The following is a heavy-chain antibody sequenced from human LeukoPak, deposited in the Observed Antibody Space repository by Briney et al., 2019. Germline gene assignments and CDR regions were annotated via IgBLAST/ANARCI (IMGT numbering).Heavy chain of an antibody. V-gene: IGHV4-31*03. J-gene: IGHJ3*02. CDR3: ARGWGGSSLSESAFDI. Sequence: SETLSLTCTVSGGSVSSGGYYWSWIRQHPGKGLEWIGYIYYSGSTYYNPSLKSRVTISVDTSKNQFSLKLSSVTAADTAVYYCARGWGGSSLSESAFDIGGQGTMVTVSS. CDR1: GGSVSSGGYY. CDR2: IYYSGST. D-gene: IGHD6-6*01.